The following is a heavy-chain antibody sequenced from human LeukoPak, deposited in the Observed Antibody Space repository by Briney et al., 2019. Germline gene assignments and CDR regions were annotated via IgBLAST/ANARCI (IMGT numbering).Heavy chain of an antibody. J-gene: IGHJ3*02. CDR3: ARRSGDDASDI. V-gene: IGHV4-59*01. D-gene: IGHD7-27*01. CDR2: IHYSGST. CDR1: GGSISSYY. Sequence: KPSETLSLTCTVSGGSISSYYWSWIRQPPGKGLEWIGYIHYSGSTNYNPSLKSRVTISVDTSKNQFSLKLSSVTAADTAVYYCARRSGDDASDIWGQGTMVTVSS.